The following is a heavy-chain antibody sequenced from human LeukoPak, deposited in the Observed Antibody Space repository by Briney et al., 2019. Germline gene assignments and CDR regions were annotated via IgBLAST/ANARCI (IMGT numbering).Heavy chain of an antibody. D-gene: IGHD2-15*01. J-gene: IGHJ4*02. V-gene: IGHV4-4*07. CDR1: GGSISSSS. CDR2: IYASGGT. CDR3: AGVGWYFSSDDY. Sequence: SETLSLTCTVSGGSISSSSWSWIRQPAGKGLEWIGRIYASGGTNYNPSLKSRVTMSVDTSKNQVSLKLSSVTAADTAVYYCAGVGWYFSSDDYWGQGTLVTVSS.